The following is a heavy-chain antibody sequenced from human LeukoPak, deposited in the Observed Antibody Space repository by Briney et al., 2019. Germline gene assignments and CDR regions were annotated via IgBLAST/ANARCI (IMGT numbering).Heavy chain of an antibody. CDR3: ARGRGLRYFDWFNY. V-gene: IGHV3-21*01. CDR1: GFTFSSYS. J-gene: IGHJ5*01. D-gene: IGHD3-9*01. CDR2: ISSSSSYL. Sequence: GSLRLSCAASGFTFSSYSMNWVRQAPGKGLEWVSSISSSSSYLYYADSVKGRFTISRDNAKNSLYLQMNSLRAEDTAVYYCARGRGLRYFDWFNYWGQGTLVTVSS.